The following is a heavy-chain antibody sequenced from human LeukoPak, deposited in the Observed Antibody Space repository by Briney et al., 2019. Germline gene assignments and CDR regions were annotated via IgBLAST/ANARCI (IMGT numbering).Heavy chain of an antibody. CDR3: AGASQTEKNRAYTGGYYFMDV. CDR1: GASISSSY. D-gene: IGHD1-14*01. J-gene: IGHJ6*03. Sequence: PSETLSLTCTVSGASISSSYWSWIRQPPGKGLEWIGYISNHGSANYNPSLNSPVTISVGTSQNQFFLGLSSVTAADTAVYYFAGASQTEKNRAYTGGYYFMDVWGKGTTVTVSS. CDR2: ISNHGSA. V-gene: IGHV4-59*01.